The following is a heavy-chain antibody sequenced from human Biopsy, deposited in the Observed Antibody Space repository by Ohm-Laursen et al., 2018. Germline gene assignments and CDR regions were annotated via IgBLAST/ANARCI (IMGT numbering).Heavy chain of an antibody. V-gene: IGHV1-18*01. J-gene: IGHJ6*02. CDR1: GYTFSSYD. CDR2: ISTYNGDT. CDR3: ARDDYYYDLDV. Sequence: GASVKVSCKASGYTFSSYDVTWVRQATGQGLEWMGWISTYNGDTNYAQRFQGRVTMTTDTSTSTAYMELRGLTSDDTAVYYCARDDYYYDLDVWGQGTTVTVSS.